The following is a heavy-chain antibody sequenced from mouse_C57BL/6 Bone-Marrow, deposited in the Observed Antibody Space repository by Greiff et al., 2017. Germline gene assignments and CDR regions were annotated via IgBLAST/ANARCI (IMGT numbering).Heavy chain of an antibody. D-gene: IGHD1-1*01. Sequence: QVQLQQSGPELVRPGTSVKLSCKTSGYFFTSYWIHWVKQRSGQGLECIARIYPGTGSTYYNEKFKGKATLTADKSSSTAYMQLSSLKSEDSAVYFCAREEITTDAMDYWGQGTSVTVSS. V-gene: IGHV1S132*01. CDR1: GYFFTSYW. CDR3: AREEITTDAMDY. J-gene: IGHJ4*01. CDR2: IYPGTGST.